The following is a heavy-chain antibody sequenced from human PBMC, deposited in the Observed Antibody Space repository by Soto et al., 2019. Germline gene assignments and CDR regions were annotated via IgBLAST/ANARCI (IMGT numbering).Heavy chain of an antibody. Sequence: ASVKVSCKASGYTFTSYDINWVRQATGQGLEWMGWMNTNSGNTGYAQKFQGRVTMTRNTSISTAYMELSSLRSEDTAVYYCARVPPYYDFWSGYYSWFDPWGQGTLVTVSS. J-gene: IGHJ5*02. V-gene: IGHV1-8*01. CDR1: GYTFTSYD. CDR2: MNTNSGNT. CDR3: ARVPPYYDFWSGYYSWFDP. D-gene: IGHD3-3*01.